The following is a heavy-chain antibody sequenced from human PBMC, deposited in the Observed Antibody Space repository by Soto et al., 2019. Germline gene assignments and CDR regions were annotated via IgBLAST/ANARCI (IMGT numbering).Heavy chain of an antibody. Sequence: GASVKVSCKASGYTFSIYYIHWVRLAPGQGLEWMGVIDPSGGRTYYAQNFQGRITLTRDTSTSTVYMELSSLRSQDTAVYYCARLLAPYCGGDCYSGFDYWGQGTQVTVPQ. CDR3: ARLLAPYCGGDCYSGFDY. CDR1: GYTFSIYY. CDR2: IDPSGGRT. D-gene: IGHD2-21*02. V-gene: IGHV1-46*01. J-gene: IGHJ4*02.